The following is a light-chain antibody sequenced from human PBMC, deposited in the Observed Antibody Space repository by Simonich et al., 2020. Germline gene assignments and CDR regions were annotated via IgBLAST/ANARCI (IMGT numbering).Light chain of an antibody. CDR3: QQSYSTLSIT. J-gene: IGKJ5*01. Sequence: DIQMTQSPSSLSASLGDRVTITCRSSQNISSYLNWNQQKPGKAPKLLIYVASSLQSGVPSRCSGSGSGTDFTLTISSLQPEDFATYYCQQSYSTLSITFGQGTRLEIK. CDR1: QNISSY. CDR2: VAS. V-gene: IGKV1-39*01.